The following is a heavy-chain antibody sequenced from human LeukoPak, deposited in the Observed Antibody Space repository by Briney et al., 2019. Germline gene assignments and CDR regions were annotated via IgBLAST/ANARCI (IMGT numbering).Heavy chain of an antibody. CDR3: AKEAPAYYYGSGGANWFDP. CDR2: ISGSGGST. D-gene: IGHD3-10*01. CDR1: GFTFSSYA. J-gene: IGHJ5*02. V-gene: IGHV3-23*01. Sequence: GGSLRLSCAASGFTFSSYAMSWVRQAPGKGLEWVSAISGSGGSTYYADSVKGRFTISRDNSKNTLYLQMNSLRAEDTAVYYCAKEAPAYYYGSGGANWFDPWGQGTLVTVSS.